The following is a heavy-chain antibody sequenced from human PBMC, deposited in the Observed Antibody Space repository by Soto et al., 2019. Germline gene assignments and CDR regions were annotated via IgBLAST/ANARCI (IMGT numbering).Heavy chain of an antibody. CDR3: ARDSGAALYGEDALDI. CDR1: GYSFSGYD. V-gene: IGHV1-18*04. Sequence: QGKLVQSGPEVKKPGASVRVSCKASGYSFSGYDIPWVRQSPGQGLEWLGWVSTSIVSTMSAENLQGRLSMTTDTSTATVYMELRVLRSDDTAVYYCARDSGAALYGEDALDIWGQGTMVTVSS. J-gene: IGHJ3*02. CDR2: VSTSIVST. D-gene: IGHD3-10*01.